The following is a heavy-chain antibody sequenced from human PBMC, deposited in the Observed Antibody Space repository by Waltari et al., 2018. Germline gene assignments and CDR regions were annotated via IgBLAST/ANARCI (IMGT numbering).Heavy chain of an antibody. D-gene: IGHD2-15*01. V-gene: IGHV1-69*01. Sequence: QAQLVQSGAEGKKPGSSVQVSCTASGGTSSSYPLRWVRPAPGQGLEWMGGIIPIFGTANYAQKFQGRVTITADESTSTAYMELSSLRSEDTAVYYCARRGPRVENYYYYYMDVWGKGTTVTVSS. CDR1: GGTSSSYP. CDR3: ARRGPRVENYYYYYMDV. CDR2: IIPIFGTA. J-gene: IGHJ6*03.